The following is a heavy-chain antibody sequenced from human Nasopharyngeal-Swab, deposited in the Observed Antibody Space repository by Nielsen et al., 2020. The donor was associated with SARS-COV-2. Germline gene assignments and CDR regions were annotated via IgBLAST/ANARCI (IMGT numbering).Heavy chain of an antibody. CDR2: MYPRDSDT. CDR1: GYSFSSYW. Sequence: GESLKISCKGSGYSFSSYWIGWVRQMPGKGLEWMGIMYPRDSDTRYSPSFQGQVTISADKSISTAYLQWSSLKTSDTAMYYCATAYNGNYYWDYWGQGTLVTVSS. V-gene: IGHV5-51*01. J-gene: IGHJ4*02. D-gene: IGHD1-7*01. CDR3: ATAYNGNYYWDY.